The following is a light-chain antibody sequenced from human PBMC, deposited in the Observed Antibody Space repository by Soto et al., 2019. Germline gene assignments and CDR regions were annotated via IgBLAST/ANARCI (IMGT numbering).Light chain of an antibody. J-gene: IGKJ4*01. CDR1: QSVRSW. CDR3: QQANSFPLT. V-gene: IGKV1-5*01. Sequence: DIQMTQSPSTLSASVGDRVTITCRASQSVRSWLAWYQQKPGRAPKFLIYDASSLESGVPSRFSGSGSGTEFTLTISSLQTGDFATYYCQQANSFPLTFGGGTKVDIK. CDR2: DAS.